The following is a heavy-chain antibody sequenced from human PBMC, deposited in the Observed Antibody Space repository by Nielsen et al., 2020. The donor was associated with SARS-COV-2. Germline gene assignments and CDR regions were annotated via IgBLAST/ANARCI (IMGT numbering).Heavy chain of an antibody. J-gene: IGHJ4*02. CDR3: AKDYRGYNYGLDPYFDS. D-gene: IGHD5-18*01. V-gene: IGHV3-48*04. Sequence: GESLKISCAASGFTVSSDFMTWVRQAPGKGLEWVSYILSTGTSIFYADSVKGRFTISRDNSKNTLYLQMNSLRAGDTAVYYCAKDYRGYNYGLDPYFDSWGQGTLVTVSS. CDR2: ILSTGTSI. CDR1: GFTVSSDF.